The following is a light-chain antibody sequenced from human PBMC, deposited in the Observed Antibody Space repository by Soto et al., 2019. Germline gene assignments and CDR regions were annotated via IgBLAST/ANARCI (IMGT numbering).Light chain of an antibody. V-gene: IGKV1-5*03. Sequence: DIQMTQSPSTLSASVGDRVTITCRASQSISGWLAWYQQKPGKVPKLLIYKASSLESGVPSGFSGSGSETEFTLTISSLQPDDFATYYCQQYHIYSTFGQGTKVEIK. CDR3: QQYHIYST. CDR2: KAS. J-gene: IGKJ1*01. CDR1: QSISGW.